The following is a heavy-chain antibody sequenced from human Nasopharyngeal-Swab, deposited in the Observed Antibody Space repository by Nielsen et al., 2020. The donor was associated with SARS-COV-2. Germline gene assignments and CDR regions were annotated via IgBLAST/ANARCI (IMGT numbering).Heavy chain of an antibody. D-gene: IGHD3-3*01. CDR2: IYHGDSDT. CDR1: GYSFTSYW. J-gene: IGHJ4*02. Sequence: GESLKISCKGSGYSFTSYWIGWVRQMPGKGLEWMGIIYHGDSDTRYSPSFKGQVTISADKSISTAYLQWSSLKASDTAMYYCARQADFWSGYVMALDYWGQGTLVTVSS. V-gene: IGHV5-51*01. CDR3: ARQADFWSGYVMALDY.